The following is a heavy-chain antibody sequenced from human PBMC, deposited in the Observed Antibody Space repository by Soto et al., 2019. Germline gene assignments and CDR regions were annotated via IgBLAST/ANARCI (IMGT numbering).Heavy chain of an antibody. CDR3: ASGSLYGSGSYPVDY. J-gene: IGHJ4*01. CDR2: IIPLFGTL. V-gene: IGHV1-69*08. CDR1: GGTFTNHL. Sequence: QVQLVQSGAEVKKPGSSVNVSCKASGGTFTNHLISWVRQAPGQGLEWMGTIIPLFGTLNYAQKLQGRVTLSADRSTSTAYMELRSLRSDDTAVYYCASGSLYGSGSYPVDYWGQGTLVTVSS. D-gene: IGHD3-10*01.